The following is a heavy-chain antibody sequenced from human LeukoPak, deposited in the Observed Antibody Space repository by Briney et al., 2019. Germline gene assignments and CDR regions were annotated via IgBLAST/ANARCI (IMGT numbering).Heavy chain of an antibody. CDR2: IIPIFGTA. CDR3: ARNSGDYRHYYYYMDV. CDR1: GGTFSSYA. Sequence: ASVKVSCKASGGTFSSYAISWVRQAPGQGLEWMGGIIPIFGTANYAQKFQGRVTITADESTSTAYMELSSLRSEDTAVYYCARNSGDYRHYYYYMDVWGKGTTVTVSS. D-gene: IGHD4-17*01. V-gene: IGHV1-69*13. J-gene: IGHJ6*03.